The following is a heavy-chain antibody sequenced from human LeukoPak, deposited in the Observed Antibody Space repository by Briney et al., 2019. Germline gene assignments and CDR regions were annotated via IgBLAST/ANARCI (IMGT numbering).Heavy chain of an antibody. J-gene: IGHJ4*02. D-gene: IGHD6-6*01. V-gene: IGHV4-34*01. CDR1: GGSFSGYY. Sequence: SETLSLSCGVYGGSFSGYYLTWIRQPPGKGLEWIGEIHPSGSPNYNPSLKSRVTISVDTSKNQFSLRMSSLTAADTAVYYCARPARYSSSCFDYWGQGTLVAVSS. CDR3: ARPARYSSSCFDY. CDR2: IHPSGSP.